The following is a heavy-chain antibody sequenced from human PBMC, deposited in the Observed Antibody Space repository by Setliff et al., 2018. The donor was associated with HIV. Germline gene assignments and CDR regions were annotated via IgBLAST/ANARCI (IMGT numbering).Heavy chain of an antibody. CDR2: IYTSGST. Sequence: PSETLSLTCTVSGGSISSYYWSWIRQPPGKGLEWIGYIYTSGSTNYNPSLKSRVTMSVATSKNQFSLKLSSVTAADTAVDYCVRRGPHGPDLGYKAEGIDPWGQGVLVTVSS. CDR3: VRRGPHGPDLGYKAEGIDP. CDR1: GGSISSYY. D-gene: IGHD3-16*01. J-gene: IGHJ5*02. V-gene: IGHV4-4*09.